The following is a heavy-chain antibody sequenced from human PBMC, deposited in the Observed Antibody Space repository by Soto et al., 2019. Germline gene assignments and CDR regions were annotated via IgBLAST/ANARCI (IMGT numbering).Heavy chain of an antibody. CDR3: ARDRVAGIWGDAFDI. D-gene: IGHD3-16*01. CDR2: INPYNANV. J-gene: IGHJ3*02. V-gene: IGHV1-18*04. Sequence: QVQLVQSGAEVKKPGASVKVSCKTSGYTFTNHGINWVRQAPGQGLEWMGWINPYNANVNYAQKLQGRVTMTTDTSTSTAYMDLRSLTSDDTAVFYCARDRVAGIWGDAFDIWGQGKMVTFSS. CDR1: GYTFTNHG.